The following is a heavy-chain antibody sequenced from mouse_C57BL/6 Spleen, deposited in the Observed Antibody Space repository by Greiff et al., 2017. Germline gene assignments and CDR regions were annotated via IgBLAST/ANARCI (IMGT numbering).Heavy chain of an antibody. CDR3: ARGYYDSNYYAMDY. Sequence: VQLQQSGPELVKPGASVKIPCKASGYTFTDYNMDWVKQSHGKSLEWIGDINPNNGGTIYNQKFKGKATLTVDKSSSTAYMELRSLTSEDTAVYYCARGYYDSNYYAMDYWGQGTSVTVSS. CDR2: INPNNGGT. CDR1: GYTFTDYN. D-gene: IGHD2-4*01. V-gene: IGHV1-18*01. J-gene: IGHJ4*01.